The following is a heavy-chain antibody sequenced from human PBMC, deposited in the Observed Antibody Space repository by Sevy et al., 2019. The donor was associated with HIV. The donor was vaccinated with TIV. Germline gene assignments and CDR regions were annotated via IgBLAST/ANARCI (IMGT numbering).Heavy chain of an antibody. V-gene: IGHV4-39*02. CDR2: VYYSGET. Sequence: SDTLSLTCAVSGGSISTSNSYWGWIRQTPGKGLEWIGNVYYSGETYYNPSLKRRVSIFVDTSTNQFSLKLSSVTAADTAVYYCVREGITMIIAGFFDYWGQGTQVTVSS. CDR3: VREGITMIIAGFFDY. CDR1: GGSISTSNSY. J-gene: IGHJ4*02. D-gene: IGHD3-22*01.